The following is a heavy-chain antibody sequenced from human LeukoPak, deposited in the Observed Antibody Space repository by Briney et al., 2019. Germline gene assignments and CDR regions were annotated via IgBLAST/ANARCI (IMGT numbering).Heavy chain of an antibody. CDR1: GGSISSYY. D-gene: IGHD1-26*01. CDR3: VRHRSGQAWLDP. V-gene: IGHV4-59*08. CDR2: IYYSGST. J-gene: IGHJ5*02. Sequence: PSETLSLTCTVSGGSISSYYWSWIRQPPGKGLEWIGYIYYSGSTNYNPSLKSRVTISVDTSKNEFSLRLKSVTATDTALYYCVRHRSGQAWLDPWGQGTLVTVSS.